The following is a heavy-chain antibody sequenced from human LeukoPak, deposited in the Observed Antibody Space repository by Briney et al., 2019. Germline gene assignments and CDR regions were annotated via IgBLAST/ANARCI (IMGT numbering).Heavy chain of an antibody. CDR2: ITNKIDGGTT. CDR3: TAWTYSNSDD. Sequence: GGSLRLSCAASGVSLRNAWVYWVRQAPGKGLEWVGRITNKIDGGTTDYAAPVQDRFMISRDDSTNTVYLQMNSLKTEDTAVYYCTAWTYSNSDDWGQGTLVTVSS. V-gene: IGHV3-15*01. J-gene: IGHJ4*02. CDR1: GVSLRNAW. D-gene: IGHD4-11*01.